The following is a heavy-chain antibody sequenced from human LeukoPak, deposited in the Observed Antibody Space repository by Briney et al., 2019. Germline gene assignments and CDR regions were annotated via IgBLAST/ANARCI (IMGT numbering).Heavy chain of an antibody. Sequence: GGTLRLSCAASGFTFSSYGMSWVRQAPGKGLEWVANIKQDGIEKYYVDSVKGRFTISRDNAKNSLYLQMNRLRVEDTAVYYCAKVAKYYYGSETYYFFEHWGQGTPVTASS. D-gene: IGHD3-10*01. CDR2: IKQDGIEK. V-gene: IGHV3-7*01. J-gene: IGHJ4*02. CDR3: AKVAKYYYGSETYYFFEH. CDR1: GFTFSSYG.